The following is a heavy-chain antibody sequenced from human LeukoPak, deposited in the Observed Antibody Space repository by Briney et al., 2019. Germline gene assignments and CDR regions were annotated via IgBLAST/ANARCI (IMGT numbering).Heavy chain of an antibody. V-gene: IGHV3-7*01. J-gene: IGHJ3*02. D-gene: IGHD6-19*01. CDR3: AGHSSGWYAVLAFDI. Sequence: GGSLRLSCAASGFTFSSYWMSWVRQAPGKGLEWVANIKQDGSEKYYVDSVKGRFTISRDNAKNSLYLQMNSLRAEDTAVYYCAGHSSGWYAVLAFDIWGQGTMVTVSS. CDR2: IKQDGSEK. CDR1: GFTFSSYW.